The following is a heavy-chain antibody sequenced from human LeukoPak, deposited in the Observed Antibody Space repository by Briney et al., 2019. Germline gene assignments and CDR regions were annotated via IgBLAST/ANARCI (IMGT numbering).Heavy chain of an antibody. Sequence: SETLSLTCTVSGGSIRSCYWSWIRQPPGKGLEWIGYIYYSGSTVYNPSLESRVTISVDTSKNQFSLKVRSVTAADTAVYYCAREAYSSAWYLDYWGQGTLVTVSS. CDR1: GGSIRSCY. V-gene: IGHV4-59*01. J-gene: IGHJ4*02. CDR2: IYYSGST. CDR3: AREAYSSAWYLDY. D-gene: IGHD6-19*01.